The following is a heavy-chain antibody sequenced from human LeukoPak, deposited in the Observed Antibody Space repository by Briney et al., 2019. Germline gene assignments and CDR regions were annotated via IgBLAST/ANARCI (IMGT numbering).Heavy chain of an antibody. CDR2: INHSGST. CDR3: ARPWDCSSTSCYTRAFDI. J-gene: IGHJ3*02. Sequence: ETLSLTCAVYGGSFSGYCWSWIRQPPGKGLEWIGEINHSGSTNYNPSLKSRVTISVDTSKNQFSLKLSSVTAADTAVYYCARPWDCSSTSCYTRAFDIWGQGTMVTVSS. D-gene: IGHD2-2*02. V-gene: IGHV4-34*01. CDR1: GGSFSGYC.